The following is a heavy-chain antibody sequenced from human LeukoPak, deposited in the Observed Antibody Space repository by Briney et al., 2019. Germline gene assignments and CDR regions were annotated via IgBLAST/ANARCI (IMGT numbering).Heavy chain of an antibody. J-gene: IGHJ3*02. CDR3: ARYPHYSGYDDDAFDI. V-gene: IGHV4-31*03. CDR2: IYYSGSI. CDR1: GGSISSGGYY. D-gene: IGHD5-12*01. Sequence: SQTLSLTCTVSGGSISSGGYYWSWIRQHPGKGLEWIGYIYYSGSIYYNPSLKSRVTISVDTSKNQFSLKLSSVTAADTAVYYCARYPHYSGYDDDAFDIWGQGTMVTVSS.